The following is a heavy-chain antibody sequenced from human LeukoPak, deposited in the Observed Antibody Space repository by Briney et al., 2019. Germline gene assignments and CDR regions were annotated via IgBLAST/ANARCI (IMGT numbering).Heavy chain of an antibody. Sequence: PGGSLRLSCAASGFTFSTYWMSWVRQAPGKGLEWVANIKQDGSEKYYVDSVKGRFTISRDNAKNSLYLQMNSLRAEDTAVYYCARDNRGYYDSSGSSLDDAFDIWGPGTMVTVSS. V-gene: IGHV3-7*01. CDR2: IKQDGSEK. D-gene: IGHD3-22*01. CDR1: GFTFSTYW. CDR3: ARDNRGYYDSSGSSLDDAFDI. J-gene: IGHJ3*02.